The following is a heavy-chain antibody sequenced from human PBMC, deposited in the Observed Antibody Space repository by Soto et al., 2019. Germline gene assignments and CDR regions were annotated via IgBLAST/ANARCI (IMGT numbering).Heavy chain of an antibody. CDR2: IIPIFGTA. J-gene: IGHJ6*02. CDR3: ARREAGPIAAHLRYYCYGLDV. Sequence: SVKVSCKASGGTFSSYAISWVRQAPGQGLEWMGGIIPIFGTANYPQKFQGRVTITADESTSTAYMGLSSLRSEDTAVYYCARREAGPIAAHLRYYCYGLDVWGQGTTVTVSS. CDR1: GGTFSSYA. V-gene: IGHV1-69*13. D-gene: IGHD6-6*01.